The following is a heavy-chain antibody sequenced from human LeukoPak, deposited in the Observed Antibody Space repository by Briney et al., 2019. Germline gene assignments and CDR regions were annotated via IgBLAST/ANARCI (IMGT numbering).Heavy chain of an antibody. CDR3: ARDPRYYDSSGFDY. CDR1: GGTFSSYA. J-gene: IGHJ4*02. D-gene: IGHD3-22*01. Sequence: GASVKVSCKASGGTFSSYAISWVRQAPGQELEWMGGIIPIFGTANYAQKFQGRVTITADESTSTAYMELSSLRSEDTAVYYCARDPRYYDSSGFDYWGQGTLVTVSS. CDR2: IIPIFGTA. V-gene: IGHV1-69*01.